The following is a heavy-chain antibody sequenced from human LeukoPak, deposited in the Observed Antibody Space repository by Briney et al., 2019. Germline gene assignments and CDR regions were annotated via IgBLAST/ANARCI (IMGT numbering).Heavy chain of an antibody. CDR2: IYHSGST. CDR3: ARVSKLGYCSSTSCLFDY. Sequence: PSETLSLTCTVSGGSISSGGYYWSWIRQPPGKGLEWIGYIYHSGSTYYNPSLKSRVTISVDRSKNQFSLKLSSMTAADTAVYYCARVSKLGYCSSTSCLFDYWGQGTLVTVSS. J-gene: IGHJ4*02. V-gene: IGHV4-30-2*01. CDR1: GGSISSGGYY. D-gene: IGHD2-2*01.